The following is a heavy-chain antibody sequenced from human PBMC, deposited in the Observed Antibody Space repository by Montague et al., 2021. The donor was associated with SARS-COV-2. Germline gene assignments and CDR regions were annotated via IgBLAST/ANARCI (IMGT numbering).Heavy chain of an antibody. V-gene: IGHV4-39*01. J-gene: IGHJ4*02. CDR3: ARLGLLWFGELWN. CDR1: CGSISSSTYY. Sequence: SETLSLTCTVSCGSISSSTYYWGWIRQPPGKGLEWIGSIYYSGSTYYNPSLKSRVTISVDTSKNQFSLKLSSVTAADTAVYYCARLGLLWFGELWNWGQGTLVTVSS. CDR2: IYYSGST. D-gene: IGHD3-10*01.